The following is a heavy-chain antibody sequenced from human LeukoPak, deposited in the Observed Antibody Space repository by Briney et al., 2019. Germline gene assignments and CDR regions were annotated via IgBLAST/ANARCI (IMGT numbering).Heavy chain of an antibody. J-gene: IGHJ4*02. CDR1: GFTFSSYA. Sequence: PGGSLRLSCSASGFTFSSYAMRWVRQAPGKGLEYVSAISSNGGSTYYADSVKGRFTISRDNSKNTLYLQMSSLRAEDTAVYHCVKEGSVPFDYWGQGTLVTVSS. CDR2: ISSNGGST. CDR3: VKEGSVPFDY. D-gene: IGHD3-10*01. V-gene: IGHV3-64D*06.